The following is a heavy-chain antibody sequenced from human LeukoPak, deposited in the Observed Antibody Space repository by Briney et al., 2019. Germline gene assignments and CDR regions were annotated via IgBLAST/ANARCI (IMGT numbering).Heavy chain of an antibody. CDR1: GYSISSYY. Sequence: SETLSLTCTVSGYSISSYYWSWIRQPPGKGLEWIGYIYYSGSTNYNPSLKSRVTISVDTSKNQFSLKLSSVTAADTAVYYCARETVGATIISWGQGTLVTVSS. CDR3: ARETVGATIIS. V-gene: IGHV4-59*01. J-gene: IGHJ4*02. CDR2: IYYSGST. D-gene: IGHD1-26*01.